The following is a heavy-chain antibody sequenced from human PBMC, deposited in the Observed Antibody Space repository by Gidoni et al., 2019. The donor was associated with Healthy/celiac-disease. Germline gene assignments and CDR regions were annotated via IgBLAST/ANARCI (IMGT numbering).Heavy chain of an antibody. J-gene: IGHJ4*02. CDR2: ISYDGSNK. D-gene: IGHD3-9*01. CDR1: GFTFSSSA. CDR3: ARVGRDDILTGYFYYFDY. V-gene: IGHV3-30-3*01. Sequence: QVQLVESGGGVVQPGRSLRLSCAASGFTFSSSAMHGVRQAQGKGLEWVAVISYDGSNKYYADSVKGRFTISRDNSKNTLYLQMNSLRAEDTAVYYCARVGRDDILTGYFYYFDYWGQGTLVTVSS.